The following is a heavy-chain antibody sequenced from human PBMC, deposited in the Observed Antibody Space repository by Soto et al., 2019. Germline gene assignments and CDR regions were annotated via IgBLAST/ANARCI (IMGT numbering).Heavy chain of an antibody. CDR1: GGSMIKFY. CDR3: VRDGSKTLRDCFDP. J-gene: IGHJ5*02. V-gene: IGHV4-4*07. D-gene: IGHD4-17*01. Sequence: SETLSLTCIVSGGSMIKFYWSWIRKTAGKGLEWMGRVYATGTSDYNPSLRSRIAMSVDISKKTFSLRLRSVTAADTGVYYCVRDGSKTLRDCFDPWGQGILVTVSS. CDR2: VYATGTS.